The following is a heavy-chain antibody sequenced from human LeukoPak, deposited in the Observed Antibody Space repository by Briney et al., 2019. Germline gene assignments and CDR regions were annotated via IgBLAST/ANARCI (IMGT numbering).Heavy chain of an antibody. CDR2: VYTSGNT. CDR1: GGSISSGNYY. D-gene: IGHD3-22*01. J-gene: IGHJ4*02. V-gene: IGHV4-61*02. CDR3: ARGHNYYDSSGYSYFDY. Sequence: SETLSLTCTVSGGSISSGNYYWSWIRQPAGKGLEWIGRVYTSGNTNYNPSLKSRVTISVDTSKNQFSLKLSSVTAADTAVYYCARGHNYYDSSGYSYFDYWGQGTLVTVSS.